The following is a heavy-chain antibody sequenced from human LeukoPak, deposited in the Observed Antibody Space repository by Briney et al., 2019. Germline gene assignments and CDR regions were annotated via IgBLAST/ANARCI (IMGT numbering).Heavy chain of an antibody. Sequence: SGPTLVNPTQTLTLTCTFSGFSLSTSGVGVGWIRQPPGKALEWLALIYWDDDNRYSPSLRTRLTITKDTSKNQVVLTMTNMDPVDTATYYYAHYGDYRFMYYFDYWGQGTLVTVSS. CDR3: AHYGDYRFMYYFDY. V-gene: IGHV2-5*02. CDR1: GFSLSTSGVG. J-gene: IGHJ4*02. D-gene: IGHD4-17*01. CDR2: IYWDDDN.